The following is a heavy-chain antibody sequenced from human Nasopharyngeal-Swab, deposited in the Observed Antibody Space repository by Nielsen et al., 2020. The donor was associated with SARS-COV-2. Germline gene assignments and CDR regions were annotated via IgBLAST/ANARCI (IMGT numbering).Heavy chain of an antibody. CDR3: ARARGAYGDYYYYYYTDV. V-gene: IGHV6-1*01. CDR1: GDRVSSSSAA. Sequence: SQTLSLTCAISGDRVSSSSAAWNWIRQFPSRGLEWLGRTYYRSKWYNDYAVSVKSRITINPDTSKNQFSLHLNSVTPEDTAVYYCARARGAYGDYYYYYYTDVWGKGTTVTVSS. J-gene: IGHJ6*03. CDR2: TYYRSKWYN. D-gene: IGHD4-17*01.